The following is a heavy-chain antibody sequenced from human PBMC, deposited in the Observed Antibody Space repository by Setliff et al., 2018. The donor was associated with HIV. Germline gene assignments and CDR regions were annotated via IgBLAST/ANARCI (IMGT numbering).Heavy chain of an antibody. J-gene: IGHJ4*02. CDR1: GYNFATYY. D-gene: IGHD5-12*01. CDR3: ATRLLGYGGYGY. V-gene: IGHV5-51*01. CDR2: VNPGDSST. Sequence: PGESLKISCRTSGYNFATYYIAWVRQMPGKGPEWMGSVNPGDSSTKYNPSLQGQVTMSAGKIINTAYLQWSSLKASDTAMYYCATRLLGYGGYGYWGQGTLVTVSS.